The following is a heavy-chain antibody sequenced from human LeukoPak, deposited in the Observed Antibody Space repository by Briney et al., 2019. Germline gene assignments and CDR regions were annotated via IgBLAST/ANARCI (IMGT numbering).Heavy chain of an antibody. V-gene: IGHV1-2*04. CDR1: GYTFTGYY. D-gene: IGHD3-10*01. CDR3: ARERAAMVRTRRYFFDY. CDR2: INPNSGGT. J-gene: IGHJ4*02. Sequence: GASVKVSCKASGYTFTGYYMHWVRQAPGQGLEWMGWINPNSGGTNYAQKFQGWVTMTRDTSISTAYMELSRLRSDDTAVYYCARERAAMVRTRRYFFDYWGQGTLVTVSS.